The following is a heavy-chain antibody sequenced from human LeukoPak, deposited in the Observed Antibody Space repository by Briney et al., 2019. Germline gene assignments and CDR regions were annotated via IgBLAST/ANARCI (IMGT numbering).Heavy chain of an antibody. V-gene: IGHV1-2*02. Sequence: ASVKVSCKASGYTFTGYYMHWVRQAPGQGLEWMGWINPNSGGTNYAQKFQGRVTMTRDTSISTAYMELGRLRSDDTAVYYCARSETGTTLYYYYMDVWGKGTTVTVSS. D-gene: IGHD1-1*01. CDR1: GYTFTGYY. CDR2: INPNSGGT. J-gene: IGHJ6*03. CDR3: ARSETGTTLYYYYMDV.